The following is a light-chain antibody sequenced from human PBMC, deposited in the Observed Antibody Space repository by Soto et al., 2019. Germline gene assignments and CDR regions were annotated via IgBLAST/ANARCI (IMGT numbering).Light chain of an antibody. Sequence: DIQMTQSPSTLSASLGDRVTISCRASQSIDKWLAWYQQRTGKAPKLLIYWASSLENGVPPRFSGSGSGTEFNTTISSLQPDDFATYYCQQYNNYSWTFGQGTRVEI. CDR3: QQYNNYSWT. J-gene: IGKJ1*01. V-gene: IGKV1-5*03. CDR2: WAS. CDR1: QSIDKW.